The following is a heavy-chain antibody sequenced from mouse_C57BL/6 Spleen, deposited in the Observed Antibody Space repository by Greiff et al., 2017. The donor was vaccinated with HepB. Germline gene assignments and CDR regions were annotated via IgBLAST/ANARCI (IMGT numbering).Heavy chain of an antibody. CDR2: IWTGGGT. CDR3: ARNKGSSYEGYFDY. D-gene: IGHD1-1*01. Sequence: VQRVESGPGLVAPSQSLSITCTVSGFSLTSYAISWVRQPPGKGLEWLGVIWTGGGTNYNSALKSRLSISKDNSKSQVFLKMNSLQTDDTARYYCARNKGSSYEGYFDYWGQGTTLTVSS. J-gene: IGHJ2*01. V-gene: IGHV2-9-1*01. CDR1: GFSLTSYA.